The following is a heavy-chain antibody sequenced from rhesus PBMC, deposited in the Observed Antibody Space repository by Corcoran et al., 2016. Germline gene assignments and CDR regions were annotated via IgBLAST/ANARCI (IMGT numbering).Heavy chain of an antibody. CDR2: IYAKCVT. V-gene: IGHV4S9*01. J-gene: IGHJ5-1*01. CDR1: GGSMSESSF. Sequence: QVRLQESGPGLVKSSETLSLTCAVSGGSMSESSFWTWIRQPPGKGLEWIGNIYAKCVTSYTPSLKSRLTISKDTSNSQFFLKITSVTAADTAVYYCASPFERGRFEVWGAGVLVTVSS. D-gene: IGHD3-34*01. CDR3: ASPFERGRFEV.